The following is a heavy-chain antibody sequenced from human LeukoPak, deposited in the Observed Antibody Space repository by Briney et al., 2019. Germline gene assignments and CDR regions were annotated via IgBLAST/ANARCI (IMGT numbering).Heavy chain of an antibody. CDR1: GFTFSSYA. D-gene: IGHD6-19*01. CDR3: AKGVAVAPKYYFDY. Sequence: GGSLRLSCAASGFTFSSYAMSWVRQAPGKGLEWVSAISGSGGSTYYADSVKGRFTISRDNSKNTLYLQMNSLRAEDTAAYYCAKGVAVAPKYYFDYWGQGTLVTVSS. CDR2: ISGSGGST. J-gene: IGHJ4*02. V-gene: IGHV3-23*01.